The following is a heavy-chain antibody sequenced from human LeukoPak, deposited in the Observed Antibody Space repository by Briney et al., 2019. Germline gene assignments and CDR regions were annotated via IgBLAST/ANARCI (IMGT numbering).Heavy chain of an antibody. CDR3: ARDPPEDSSLGTGYFDY. CDR2: INSDGSST. Sequence: PGGSLRLSCAASGFTFSSYWMHWVRQAPGKGLVWVSRINSDGSSTSYADSVKGRFTISRDNAKNTLYLQMNSLRAEDTAVYYCARDPPEDSSLGTGYFDYWGQGTLVTVSS. D-gene: IGHD3-22*01. CDR1: GFTFSSYW. J-gene: IGHJ4*02. V-gene: IGHV3-74*01.